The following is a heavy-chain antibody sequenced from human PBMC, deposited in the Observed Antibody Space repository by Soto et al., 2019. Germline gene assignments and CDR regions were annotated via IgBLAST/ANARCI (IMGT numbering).Heavy chain of an antibody. V-gene: IGHV1-18*01. Sequence: ASVKVSCKASGYTFTTYGITWVRQAPGQGLEWMGWISAYNGNTNYAQRLQGRVSMTTDTSTSTAYMELRSLRPDDTAVYYCAREGIVVCGMDNWFDPWGQGTLVTVSS. CDR2: ISAYNGNT. J-gene: IGHJ5*02. CDR1: GYTFTTYG. CDR3: AREGIVVCGMDNWFDP. D-gene: IGHD6-19*01.